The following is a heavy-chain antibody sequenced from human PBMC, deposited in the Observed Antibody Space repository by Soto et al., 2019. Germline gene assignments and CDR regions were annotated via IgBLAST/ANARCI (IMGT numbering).Heavy chain of an antibody. CDR1: GGSFSGYY. Sequence: QVQLQQWGARLLKPSETLSLTCAVYGGSFSGYYWSWIRQPPGKGLEWIGEINHSGSTYYNPSLKSRVTISVDRSKNQFSLKLSSVTAADTAVYYCARVGYDFWSGSYNWFDPWGQGTLVTVSS. D-gene: IGHD3-3*01. J-gene: IGHJ5*02. CDR2: INHSGST. CDR3: ARVGYDFWSGSYNWFDP. V-gene: IGHV4-34*01.